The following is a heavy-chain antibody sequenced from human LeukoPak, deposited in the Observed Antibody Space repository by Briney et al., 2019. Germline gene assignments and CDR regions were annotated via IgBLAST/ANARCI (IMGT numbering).Heavy chain of an antibody. Sequence: SETLSLTCTVSGGSISSSSYYWGWIRQPPGKGLEWIGTIYYSGSTCHNPSLKSRVTISVDTSKNQFSLKLSSVTAADTAVYYCARHASLSIAAYFEYWGQGTLVTVSS. D-gene: IGHD6-6*01. CDR3: ARHASLSIAAYFEY. CDR2: IYYSGST. V-gene: IGHV4-39*01. CDR1: GGSISSSSYY. J-gene: IGHJ4*02.